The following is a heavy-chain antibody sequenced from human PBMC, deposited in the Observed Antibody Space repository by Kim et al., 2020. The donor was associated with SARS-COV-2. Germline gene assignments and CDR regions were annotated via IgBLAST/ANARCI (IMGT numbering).Heavy chain of an antibody. J-gene: IGHJ4*02. CDR3: ARGDYYDRSGYSYRYYFDD. Sequence: SVKVSCKASGGTFSSYAISWVRQAPGQGLEWMGGIIPIFGTANYAQKFQGRVTITADESTSTAYMELSSLRSEDTAVYYCARGDYYDRSGYSYRYYFDDWGQGTLVTVSS. V-gene: IGHV1-69*13. D-gene: IGHD3-22*01. CDR2: IIPIFGTA. CDR1: GGTFSSYA.